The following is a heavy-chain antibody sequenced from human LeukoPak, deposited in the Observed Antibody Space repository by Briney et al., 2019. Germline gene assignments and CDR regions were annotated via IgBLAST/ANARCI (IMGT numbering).Heavy chain of an antibody. Sequence: ASVKVSCKASGYTFTSYGISWVRQAPGQGLEWMGWISAYNGNTNYAQKLQGRVTITADKSTSTAYMELSSLRSEDTAVYYCATSAAGDAYYYYGMDVWGQGTTVTVSS. D-gene: IGHD6-13*01. V-gene: IGHV1-18*01. CDR3: ATSAAGDAYYYYGMDV. CDR1: GYTFTSYG. J-gene: IGHJ6*02. CDR2: ISAYNGNT.